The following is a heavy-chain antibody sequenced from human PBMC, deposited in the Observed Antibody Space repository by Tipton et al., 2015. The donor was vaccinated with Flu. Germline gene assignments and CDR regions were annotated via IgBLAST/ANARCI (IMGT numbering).Heavy chain of an antibody. CDR3: ARGSGSGTFVIFDF. V-gene: IGHV4-4*07. D-gene: IGHD3-10*01. J-gene: IGHJ5*01. CDR2: VYSSGTT. CDR1: GGSLSSFY. Sequence: GLVKPSETLSLTCTVSGGSLSSFYWTWIRQSAGKGLEWIGRVYSSGTTNFNPSLKSRLTMSLDASKNQFSLTLNSVTAADTAVYYCARGSGSGTFVIFDFWGPGTLVTVSS.